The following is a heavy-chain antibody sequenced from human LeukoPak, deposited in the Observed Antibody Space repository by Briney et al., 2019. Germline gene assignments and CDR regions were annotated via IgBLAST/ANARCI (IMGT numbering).Heavy chain of an antibody. CDR3: IRDGGYRFALYWFFDL. J-gene: IGHJ2*01. V-gene: IGHV3-15*01. CDR2: IKSKTDGATA. Sequence: SGGSLRLSCAASGFTFSSYWMSWVRQAPGKGLEWVGRIKSKTDGATAEYAAPVKGRFTISRDDSKNTLYLQMNSLKTEDTAMYYCIRDGGYRFALYWFFDLWGRGTLVTVSS. CDR1: GFTFSSYW. D-gene: IGHD5-18*01.